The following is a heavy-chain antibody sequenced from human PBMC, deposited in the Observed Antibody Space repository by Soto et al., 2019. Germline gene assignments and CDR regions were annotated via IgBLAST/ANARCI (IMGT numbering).Heavy chain of an antibody. CDR2: INSDGSSA. Sequence: ETQLVESGGGLVQPGGSLRLSCAASGFSFSTSWMHWVRQGPGKGLVWVSRINSDGSSATYTDSAKGRFTISRDNAKNTLYLQMDSLRAEDKAVYYWATEERLSNYVYYYYYMDVWGKGATVTVSS. J-gene: IGHJ6*03. CDR3: ATEERLSNYVYYYYYMDV. D-gene: IGHD6-25*01. CDR1: GFSFSTSW. V-gene: IGHV3-74*01.